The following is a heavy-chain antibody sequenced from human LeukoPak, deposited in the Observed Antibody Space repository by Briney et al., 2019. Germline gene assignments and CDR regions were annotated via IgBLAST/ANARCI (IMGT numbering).Heavy chain of an antibody. D-gene: IGHD6-13*01. CDR3: ARKIAAAVYFDY. J-gene: IGHJ4*02. CDR2: INYSGRT. V-gene: IGHV4-59*08. Sequence: SETLSLTCSVSGESISTYYWSWIRQPPEKGLEWIGYINYSGRTNYNPSLKSRVTISIDTSKNQFSLKLTSVTAADTAVYYCARKIAAAVYFDYWGQGTLVTVSS. CDR1: GESISTYY.